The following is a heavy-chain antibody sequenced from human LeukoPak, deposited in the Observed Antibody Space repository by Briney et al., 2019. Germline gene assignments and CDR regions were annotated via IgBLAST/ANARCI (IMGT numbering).Heavy chain of an antibody. CDR3: ARALRRSTWYGAFDV. V-gene: IGHV4-39*07. Sequence: PSETLSLTCTVSGGSISSTSYYWGWLRQPPGKGLEWIGSIYYSGTTYYNPSLKSRVTISVDTSKSQFSLNLSSVTAADTAVYYCARALRRSTWYGAFDVWGQGTLVTVSS. J-gene: IGHJ3*01. CDR2: IYYSGTT. CDR1: GGSISSTSYY. D-gene: IGHD6-13*01.